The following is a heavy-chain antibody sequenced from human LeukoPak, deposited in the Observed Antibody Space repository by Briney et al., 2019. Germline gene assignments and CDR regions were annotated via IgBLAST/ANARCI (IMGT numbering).Heavy chain of an antibody. J-gene: IGHJ3*01. CDR2: IRPDGHT. V-gene: IGHV4-38-2*02. Sequence: SETLSLTCTVSGYFSTAYYWGWIRQPPGKGLEWMASIRPDGHTYTNSSLRHQLTISANMSRNEFSLKLNSLTAADTAVYYCARQVATKGEWAFDVWGQGTVVTVSS. CDR3: ARQVATKGEWAFDV. D-gene: IGHD5-12*01. CDR1: GYFSTAYY.